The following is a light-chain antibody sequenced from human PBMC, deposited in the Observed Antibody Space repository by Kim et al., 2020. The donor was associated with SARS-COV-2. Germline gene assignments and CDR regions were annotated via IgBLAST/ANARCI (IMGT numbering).Light chain of an antibody. CDR3: CSYAGSSAV. V-gene: IGLV2-23*02. J-gene: IGLJ2*01. CDR1: SSDVGTYNL. CDR2: EVN. Sequence: PGQSNTSPCTGTSSDVGTYNLVSWYLQHPGKAPKLMIYEVNKRPSGVSNRFSGSKSGNTASLTISGLQAEDEADYYCCSYAGSSAVFGGGTQLTVL.